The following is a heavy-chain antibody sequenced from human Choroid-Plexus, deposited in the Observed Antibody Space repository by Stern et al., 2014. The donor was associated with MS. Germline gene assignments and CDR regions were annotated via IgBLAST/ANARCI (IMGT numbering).Heavy chain of an antibody. CDR2: ISYDGSK. V-gene: IGHV3-30*18. D-gene: IGHD2/OR15-2a*01. J-gene: IGHJ4*02. CDR1: GFSFSSFG. Sequence: VQLVESGGGVVQPGRPLRLSCAASGFSFSSFGMHWVRQAPGKGLEWVALISYDGSKDYADSVKGRFAIFRDNSKNTLYLQMNSLRAEDTAVYYCAKDRQYLTFFFDSWGQGSLVTVSS. CDR3: AKDRQYLTFFFDS.